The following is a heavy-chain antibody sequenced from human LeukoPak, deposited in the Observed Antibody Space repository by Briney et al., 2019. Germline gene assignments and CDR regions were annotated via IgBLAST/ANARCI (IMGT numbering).Heavy chain of an antibody. Sequence: GGSLRLSCTVSGFTVSSNYMTWVRQAPGKGLEWVSAISGSGGSTYYADSVKGRFTISRDNSKNTLYLQMNSLRAEDTAVYYCAKEGGVSLKQPIYVSGIYYGPLGYWARGTLVTVSS. CDR2: ISGSGGST. V-gene: IGHV3-23*01. D-gene: IGHD3-10*01. CDR1: GFTVSSNY. J-gene: IGHJ4*02. CDR3: AKEGGVSLKQPIYVSGIYYGPLGY.